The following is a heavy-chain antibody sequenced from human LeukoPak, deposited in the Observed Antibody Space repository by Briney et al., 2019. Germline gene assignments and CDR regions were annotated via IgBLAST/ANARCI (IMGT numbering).Heavy chain of an antibody. CDR1: GYTSTAYY. CDR3: ATAYDFWSGYFDY. V-gene: IGHV1-46*01. CDR2: IKPGGGDT. Sequence: ASVKISCKASGYTSTAYYMHWVRHAPGHGLEWIGLIKPGGGDTIYAQKFQGRVTMTTDTSTSTAYMELRSLRSDDTAVYYCATAYDFWSGYFDYWGQGTLVTVSS. D-gene: IGHD3-3*01. J-gene: IGHJ4*02.